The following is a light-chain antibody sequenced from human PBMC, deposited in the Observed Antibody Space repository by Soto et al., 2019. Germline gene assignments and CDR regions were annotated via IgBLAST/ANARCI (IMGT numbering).Light chain of an antibody. CDR3: QQSFNTPRT. Sequence: DIQMTQSPSSLSASVGDRVTITCRASQSIRTYINWYQQKPGKAPNLLIYGASSLQSGVPTRFSSSGSWTDFTLTISCLQPDDFATYYCQQSFNTPRTVGQGTKVDIK. V-gene: IGKV1-39*01. J-gene: IGKJ1*01. CDR2: GAS. CDR1: QSIRTY.